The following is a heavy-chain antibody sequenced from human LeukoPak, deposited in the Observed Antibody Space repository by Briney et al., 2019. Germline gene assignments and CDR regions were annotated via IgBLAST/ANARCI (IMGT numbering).Heavy chain of an antibody. CDR1: GGSISSYY. V-gene: IGHV4-4*08. CDR2: IYTSGST. D-gene: IGHD3-9*01. CDR3: ARDGLDYDILTGYYIHPVWFDP. J-gene: IGHJ5*02. Sequence: SETLSLTCTVSGGSISSYYWSWIRQPPGKGLEWIGRIYTSGSTNYNPSLKSRVTISVDTSKNQFSLKLSSVTAADTAVYYCARDGLDYDILTGYYIHPVWFDPWGQGTLVTVSS.